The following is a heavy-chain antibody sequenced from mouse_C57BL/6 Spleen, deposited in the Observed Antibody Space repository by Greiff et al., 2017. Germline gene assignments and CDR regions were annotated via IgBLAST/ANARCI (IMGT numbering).Heavy chain of an antibody. J-gene: IGHJ4*01. D-gene: IGHD2-2*01. V-gene: IGHV1-50*01. CDR2: IDPSDSYP. CDR3: ARGRGYLYAMDY. Sequence: QVQLQQPGAELVKPGASVKLSCKASGYTFTSYWMQWVKQRPGQGLEWIGEIDPSDSYPNYNQKFKGKATLTVDTSSSTAYMQLSSLTSEDSAVYYCARGRGYLYAMDYWGQGTSVTVSS. CDR1: GYTFTSYW.